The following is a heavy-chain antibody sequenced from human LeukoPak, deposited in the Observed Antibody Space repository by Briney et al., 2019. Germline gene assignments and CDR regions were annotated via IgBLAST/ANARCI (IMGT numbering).Heavy chain of an antibody. CDR2: INAGNGNT. CDR3: ARDDSPYYGSGRYWYYFDY. J-gene: IGHJ4*02. V-gene: IGHV1-3*01. CDR1: GYTFTSYA. D-gene: IGHD3-10*01. Sequence: GASVKVSCKASGYTFTSYAMHWVRQAPGQRLEWMGWINAGNGNTKYSQKFQGRVTITRDTSASTAYMELSSLRSEDTAVYYCARDDSPYYGSGRYWYYFDYWGQGTLVTVSS.